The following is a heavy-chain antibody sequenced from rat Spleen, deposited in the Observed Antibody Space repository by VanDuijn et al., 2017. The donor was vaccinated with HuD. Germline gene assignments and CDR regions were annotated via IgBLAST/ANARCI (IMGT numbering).Heavy chain of an antibody. Sequence: QVQLKESGPGLVQPSQTLSLTCTVSGFSLTSNSVNWVRQPPGKGLEWMGGIWGDGSTDYNSVLKSRLSISRDTSKNQVFLKMNSLQTDDTGTYYCTIHPRYWGQGVMVTVSS. J-gene: IGHJ2*01. CDR1: GFSLTSNS. V-gene: IGHV2-1*01. D-gene: IGHD3-1*01. CDR3: TIHPRY. CDR2: IWGDGST.